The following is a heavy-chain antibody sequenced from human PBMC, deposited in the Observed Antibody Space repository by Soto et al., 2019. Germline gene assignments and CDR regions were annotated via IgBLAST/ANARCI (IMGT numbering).Heavy chain of an antibody. V-gene: IGHV2-5*02. CDR2: IYWDDDK. CDR3: AHGSVRGLLDY. Sequence: QITLKESGPTLVKPTQTLTLTCTFSGFSLSTSGVGVGWIRQPPGKALEWLALIYWDDDKRYSPSLKSRLTSPKDTSKKQGVLTMTNMDPVDTATYYWAHGSVRGLLDYWGQGTLVTVSS. D-gene: IGHD3-10*01. CDR1: GFSLSTSGVG. J-gene: IGHJ4*02.